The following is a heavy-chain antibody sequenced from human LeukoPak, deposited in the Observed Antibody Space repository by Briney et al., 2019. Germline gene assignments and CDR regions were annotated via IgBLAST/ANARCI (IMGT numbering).Heavy chain of an antibody. CDR3: ARHFHSAWFGY. V-gene: IGHV5-51*01. D-gene: IGHD2/OR15-2a*01. CDR1: AYIFSTYW. J-gene: IGHJ4*02. CDR2: IYPGDSRV. Sequence: GESLKISCQGSAYIFSTYWVGWVRQMPGRGLEWMAVIYPGDSRVRYNPSFQGQVTISADKTISTAYLQLSSLKASDTAMYYCARHFHSAWFGYWGQGSLVTVSS.